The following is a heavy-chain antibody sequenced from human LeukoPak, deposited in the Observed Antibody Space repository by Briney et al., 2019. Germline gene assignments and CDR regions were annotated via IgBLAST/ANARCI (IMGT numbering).Heavy chain of an antibody. CDR2: ISASGVST. V-gene: IGHV3-23*01. J-gene: IGHJ4*02. CDR3: AKEGTLYYSDRIPY. Sequence: QPGGSLRLSCTASGFTFRGYAMSWARQAPGKGLEWVSSISASGVSTYYADSVKGRFTISRDNSKNTLYLQMNSLRAEDTAIYYCAKEGTLYYSDRIPYWGQGTLVTVSS. CDR1: GFTFRGYA. D-gene: IGHD3-22*01.